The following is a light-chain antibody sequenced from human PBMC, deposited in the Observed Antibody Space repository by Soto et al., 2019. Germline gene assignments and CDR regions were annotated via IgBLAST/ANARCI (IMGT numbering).Light chain of an antibody. CDR2: EVR. V-gene: IGLV2-14*01. Sequence: QSLLTQPSSVCESPGQSITISCTGTSSDVGAYNYVSWYQQHPGKAPKLLIYEVRDRPSGISNRFSGSKSGNTASLTISGLQAEDEADYYCASYTRRNTYVFGSGTKVTVL. CDR1: SSDVGAYNY. J-gene: IGLJ1*01. CDR3: ASYTRRNTYV.